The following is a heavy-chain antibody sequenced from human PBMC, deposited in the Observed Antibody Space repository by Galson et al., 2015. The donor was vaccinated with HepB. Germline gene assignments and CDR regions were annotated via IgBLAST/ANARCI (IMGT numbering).Heavy chain of an antibody. V-gene: IGHV2-70*01. Sequence: PALVKPTQTLTLTCTFSGFSPSTSGMCVSWIRQPPGKALEWLALIDWDDDKYYSTSLKTRPTISKDTSKNQVVLTMTNMDPVDTATYYCARTEIAAAGSYYFDYWGQGTLVTVSS. D-gene: IGHD6-13*01. CDR1: GFSPSTSGMC. CDR2: IDWDDDK. J-gene: IGHJ4*02. CDR3: ARTEIAAAGSYYFDY.